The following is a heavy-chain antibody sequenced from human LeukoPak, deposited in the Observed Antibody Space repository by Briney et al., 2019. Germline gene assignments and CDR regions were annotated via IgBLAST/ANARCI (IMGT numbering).Heavy chain of an antibody. CDR3: AKDLENYYDSSGYVDY. D-gene: IGHD3-22*01. V-gene: IGHV3-30*18. J-gene: IGHJ4*02. CDR2: ISDDGGNK. CDR1: GFTFSSYG. Sequence: PGRSLRLSCAASGFTFSSYGMHWVRQAPGKGLEWVAAISDDGGNKYYADSVKGRFTISRDNSKNTVYLQMNSLRAEDTAVYYCAKDLENYYDSSGYVDYWGQGTLVTVSS.